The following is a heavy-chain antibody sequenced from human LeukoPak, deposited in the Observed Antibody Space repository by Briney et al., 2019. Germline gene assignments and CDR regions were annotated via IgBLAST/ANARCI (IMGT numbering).Heavy chain of an antibody. CDR1: GGSISSYY. D-gene: IGHD3-22*01. CDR3: ASAYDSSGYGI. V-gene: IGHV4-59*06. Sequence: SETLSLTCTVSGGSISSYYWSWIRQHPGKGLEWIGYIYYSGSTYYNPSLKSRVTISVDTSKNQFSLKLSSVTAADTAVYYCASAYDSSGYGIWGQGTMVTVSS. J-gene: IGHJ3*02. CDR2: IYYSGST.